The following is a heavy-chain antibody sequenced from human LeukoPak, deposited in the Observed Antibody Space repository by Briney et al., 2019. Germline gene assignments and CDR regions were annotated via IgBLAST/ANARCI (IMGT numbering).Heavy chain of an antibody. V-gene: IGHV3-74*01. J-gene: IGHJ4*02. CDR2: INSDGSST. Sequence: AGYLRLSCAASGFTFSSYWMHWVRQAPGKGLVWVSRINSDGSSTSYADSVKGRFTISRDNAKNTLYLQMNSLRAEDTAVYYCASWSNWKGDYWGQGTLVTVSS. CDR1: GFTFSSYW. D-gene: IGHD1-1*01. CDR3: ASWSNWKGDY.